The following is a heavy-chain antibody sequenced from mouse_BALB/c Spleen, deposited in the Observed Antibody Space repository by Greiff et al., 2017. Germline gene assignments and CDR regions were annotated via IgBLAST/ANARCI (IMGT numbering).Heavy chain of an antibody. CDR3: ARDRYDVWFAY. J-gene: IGHJ3*01. Sequence: EVHLVESGGGLVQPGGSLKLSCAASGFTFSSYGMSWVRQTPDKRLELVATINSNGGSTYYPDSVKGRFTISRDNAKNTLYLQMSSLKSEDTAMYYCARDRYDVWFAYWGQGTLVTVSA. V-gene: IGHV5-6-3*01. CDR2: INSNGGST. CDR1: GFTFSSYG. D-gene: IGHD2-14*01.